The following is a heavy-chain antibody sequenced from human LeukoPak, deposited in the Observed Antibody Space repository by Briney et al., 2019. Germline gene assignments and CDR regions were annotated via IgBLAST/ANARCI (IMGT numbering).Heavy chain of an antibody. CDR1: GGSISSYY. Sequence: SETLSLTCTVSGGSISSYYWSWIRQPPGKGLEWIGYIYYSGSTNYNPSLTSRVTISVDTSKNQFSLKLSSVTAADAAVYYCAREMSMVRGVIPAYYFDYWGQGTLVTVSS. J-gene: IGHJ4*02. CDR2: IYYSGST. V-gene: IGHV4-59*12. CDR3: AREMSMVRGVIPAYYFDY. D-gene: IGHD3-10*01.